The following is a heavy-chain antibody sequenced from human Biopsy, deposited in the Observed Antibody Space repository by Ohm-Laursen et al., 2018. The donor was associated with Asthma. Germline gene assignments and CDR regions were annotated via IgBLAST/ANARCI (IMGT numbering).Heavy chain of an antibody. D-gene: IGHD6-13*01. CDR3: VKDTRLQLWGFDS. J-gene: IGHJ4*02. CDR1: GFTFDDYA. Sequence: RSLRLSCAASGFTFDDYAMHWVRQAPGKGLEWVSGVSWNSGSIDYADSVKGRFTISRDNAKNSLYLQMNSLRGADTALYYCVKDTRLQLWGFDSWGQGTLVTVSS. V-gene: IGHV3-9*01. CDR2: VSWNSGSI.